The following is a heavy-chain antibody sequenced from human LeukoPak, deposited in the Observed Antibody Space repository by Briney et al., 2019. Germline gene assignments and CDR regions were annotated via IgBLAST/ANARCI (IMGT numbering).Heavy chain of an antibody. Sequence: PSETLSLTCSVSGDSVSSTSYYWGWIRQSPGKGLEWIASNLYSVTSYYNPSFMSRITISVDTSNNQLSLRLTSVTAAYTAVYYCARLRDARWLLEYWGQGTLVTVSS. CDR2: NLYSVTS. J-gene: IGHJ4*02. CDR3: ARLRDARWLLEY. D-gene: IGHD4-23*01. CDR1: GDSVSSTSYY. V-gene: IGHV4-39*01.